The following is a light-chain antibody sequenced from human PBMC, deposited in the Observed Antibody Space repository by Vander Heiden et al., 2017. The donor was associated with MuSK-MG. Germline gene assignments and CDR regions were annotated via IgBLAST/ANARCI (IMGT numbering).Light chain of an antibody. J-gene: IGLJ3*02. CDR1: SSDVGSYNR. CDR3: SSYTSSSTWV. CDR2: EVS. V-gene: IGLV2-18*02. Sequence: QSALTQPPSVSGSPGQSVTISCTGTSSDVGSYNRVSWYQQPPGTAPNLMIYEVSNRPSGVPDRFSGSTSGNTASLTISGLQAEDEADYYCSSYTSSSTWVFGGGTKLTVL.